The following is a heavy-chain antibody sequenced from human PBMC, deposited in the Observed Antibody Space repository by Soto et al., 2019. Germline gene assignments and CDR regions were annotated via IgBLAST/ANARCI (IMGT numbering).Heavy chain of an antibody. D-gene: IGHD1-7*01. V-gene: IGHV4-31*03. CDR1: GNSISSGGYY. CDR3: GRGSRNRNYP. J-gene: IGHJ5*02. CDR2: IFYSGST. Sequence: SETLSLTCTVSGNSISSGGYYWTWIRQHPGKGLEWIGYIFYSGSTYYNPSLKSRVTISIHTSKNQFSLKLTSVTAADTAVYYCGRGSRNRNYPWGQGTLGTVPS.